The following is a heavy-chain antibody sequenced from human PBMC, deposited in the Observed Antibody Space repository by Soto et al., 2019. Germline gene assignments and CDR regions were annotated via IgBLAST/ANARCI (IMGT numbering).Heavy chain of an antibody. Sequence: PSETLSLTCTVSGGSISSSSYYWGWIRQPPGKGLEWIGSIYNSGSTNYNPSLKSRVTISVDTSKNQFSLKLSYVTAADTAVYYCARVAVCSGGSCYGDFDYWGQGTLVTVSS. J-gene: IGHJ4*02. CDR2: IYNSGST. D-gene: IGHD2-15*01. CDR3: ARVAVCSGGSCYGDFDY. V-gene: IGHV4-39*01. CDR1: GGSISSSSYY.